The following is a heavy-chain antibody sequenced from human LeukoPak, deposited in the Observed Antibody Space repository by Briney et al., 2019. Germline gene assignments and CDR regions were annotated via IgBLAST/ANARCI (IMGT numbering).Heavy chain of an antibody. J-gene: IGHJ6*02. CDR2: KNDGSST. CDR1: GFTFSSYW. CDR3: AKDRRIMSSVYGMDV. D-gene: IGHD2-15*01. V-gene: IGHV3-74*01. Sequence: GGSLRLSCAASGFTFSSYWMHWVRQAPGKGPVWVSRKNDGSSTDYADSVEGRFIISRDNAKTTVYLQMNSLRAEDTAVYYCAKDRRIMSSVYGMDVWGQGTTVTVSS.